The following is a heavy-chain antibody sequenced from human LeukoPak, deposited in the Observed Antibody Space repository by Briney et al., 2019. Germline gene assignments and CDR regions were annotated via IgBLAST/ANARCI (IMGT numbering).Heavy chain of an antibody. CDR2: IYTSGST. CDR3: ARGVYEDDDFWRVRGVRGFDI. V-gene: IGHV4-61*02. J-gene: IGHJ3*02. D-gene: IGHD3-3*01. Sequence: SETLSLTCTVSGGSISSGSYYWSWIRQPAGKGLEWIGRIYTSGSTNYNPSLKSRVTISVDTSKNQFSLKLSSVTAADTAVYYCARGVYEDDDFWRVRGVRGFDIWGQGTTVTVSS. CDR1: GGSISSGSYY.